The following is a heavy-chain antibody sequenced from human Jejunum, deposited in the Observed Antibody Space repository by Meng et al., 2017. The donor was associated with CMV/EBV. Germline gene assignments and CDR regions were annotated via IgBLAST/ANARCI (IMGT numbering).Heavy chain of an antibody. CDR2: IYWNDGK. CDR1: TNGVG. D-gene: IGHD3/OR15-3a*01. CDR3: AHMYDFWGVNYFYYGMDV. J-gene: IGHJ6*02. Sequence: TNGVGVGWIRQPPGMALEWLALIYWNDGKRYRPGLKSRLTITKVTSKNQVVLTMTNMDPVDTATYYCAHMYDFWGVNYFYYGMDVWGQGTTVTVSS. V-gene: IGHV2-5*01.